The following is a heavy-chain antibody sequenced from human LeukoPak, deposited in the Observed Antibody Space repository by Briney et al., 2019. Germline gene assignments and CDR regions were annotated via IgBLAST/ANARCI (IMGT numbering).Heavy chain of an antibody. Sequence: SETLSLTCTVSGGSISSYYWSWIRQPPGKGLEWIGYIYYSGSTNYNPSLKSRVTISVDTSKNQFSLKLSSVTAADTAVYYCASSMGGGVDYWGQGTLVTVSS. CDR3: ASSMGGGVDY. D-gene: IGHD3-16*01. CDR1: GGSISSYY. V-gene: IGHV4-59*08. CDR2: IYYSGST. J-gene: IGHJ4*02.